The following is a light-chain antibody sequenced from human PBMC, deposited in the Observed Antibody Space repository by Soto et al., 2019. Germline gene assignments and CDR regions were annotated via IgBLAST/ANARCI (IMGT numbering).Light chain of an antibody. J-gene: IGLJ1*01. CDR3: RSYIGSSTYV. CDR2: EGS. Sequence: QSALTQPASVSGSPGQSITISCSGTSSDVGTYNLVSWYQQYPGKAPKVLIYEGSKRPSGVSYRFSGSKSGNTASLTISGLQAEDEAEYYCRSYIGSSTYVFGTGTKLTVL. V-gene: IGLV2-23*01. CDR1: SSDVGTYNL.